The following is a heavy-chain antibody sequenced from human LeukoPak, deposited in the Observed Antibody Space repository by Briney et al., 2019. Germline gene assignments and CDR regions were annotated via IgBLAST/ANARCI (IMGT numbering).Heavy chain of an antibody. D-gene: IGHD1-1*01. CDR2: ISAYNGNT. J-gene: IGHJ6*03. V-gene: IGHV1-18*01. CDR1: GYTFTSYG. Sequence: ASVKVPCKASGYTFTSYGISWVRQAPGQGLEWMGWISAYNGNTNYAQKLQGRVTMTTDTSTSTAYMELRSLRSDDTAVYYCARTFPGWYYMDVWGKGTTVTISS. CDR3: ARTFPGWYYMDV.